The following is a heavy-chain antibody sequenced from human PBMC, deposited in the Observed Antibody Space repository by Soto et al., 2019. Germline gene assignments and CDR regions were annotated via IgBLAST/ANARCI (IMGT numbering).Heavy chain of an antibody. D-gene: IGHD5-12*01. CDR3: ATAPRVATKYYYYYYMDV. Sequence: PGGSLRLSCAASGFTFSSYAMSCLSQAPGKGLEWVSAISGSGGSTYYADSVKGRFTISRDNPKNTLDLHMNSLRAEDTAVYYCATAPRVATKYYYYYYMDVWGKGTTVTV. CDR2: ISGSGGST. CDR1: GFTFSSYA. V-gene: IGHV3-23*01. J-gene: IGHJ6*03.